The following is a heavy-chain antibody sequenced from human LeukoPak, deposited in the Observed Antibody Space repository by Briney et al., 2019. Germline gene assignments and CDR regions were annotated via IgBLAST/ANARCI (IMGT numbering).Heavy chain of an antibody. Sequence: QSGGSLRLSCAASGFPFSGDWMTWVRQAPGKGLKWVSTITTGGPNTYYADSVKGRFTVSRDDSKNTLYLQMNSLRAEDTAVYYCAKDGGLWVSAHWGDSWGRGTLVTVSS. V-gene: IGHV3-23*01. CDR1: GFPFSGDW. CDR2: ITTGGPNT. CDR3: AKDGGLWVSAHWGDS. D-gene: IGHD7-27*01. J-gene: IGHJ4*02.